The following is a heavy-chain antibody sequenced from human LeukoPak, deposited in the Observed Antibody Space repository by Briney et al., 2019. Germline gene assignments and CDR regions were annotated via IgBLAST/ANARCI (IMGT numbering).Heavy chain of an antibody. Sequence: GGSLRLSCAASGFTFSTYWMHWVRQAPGKGLVWVSRINTDGSTTRYADSVKGRFTISRDNAKNTLYLQMSSLRAGDTAVYYCARDYYASGSYGWFDPWGQGSLVTVSS. CDR3: ARDYYASGSYGWFDP. V-gene: IGHV3-74*01. CDR1: GFTFSTYW. CDR2: INTDGSTT. D-gene: IGHD3-10*01. J-gene: IGHJ5*02.